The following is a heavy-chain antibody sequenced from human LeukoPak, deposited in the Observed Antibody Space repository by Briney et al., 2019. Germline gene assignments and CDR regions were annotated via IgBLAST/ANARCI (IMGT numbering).Heavy chain of an antibody. J-gene: IGHJ4*03. CDR1: GGTFSSYA. Sequence: SVKVSCKASGGTFSSYAISWVRQAPGQGLEWMGRIIPIFGTANYAQKFQGRVTITTDESTSTAYMELSSLRSEDTAVYYCAKGPLKVPLGNDYWGKGPWSPSPQ. CDR2: IIPIFGTA. D-gene: IGHD1-26*01. V-gene: IGHV1-69*05. CDR3: AKGPLKVPLGNDY.